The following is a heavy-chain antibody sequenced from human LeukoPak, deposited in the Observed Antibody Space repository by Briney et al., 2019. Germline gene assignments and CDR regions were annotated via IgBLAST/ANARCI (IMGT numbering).Heavy chain of an antibody. Sequence: SSETLSLTCTVSGGSISSSSYYWGWIRQPPGKGLEWIGSIYYSGSTYYNPSLKSRVTISVDTSKNQFSLKLSSVTAADTAVYFCARGVRSSSADYGMDVWGQGTTVTVSS. D-gene: IGHD6-19*01. CDR2: IYYSGST. J-gene: IGHJ6*02. CDR3: ARGVRSSSADYGMDV. CDR1: GGSISSSSYY. V-gene: IGHV4-39*07.